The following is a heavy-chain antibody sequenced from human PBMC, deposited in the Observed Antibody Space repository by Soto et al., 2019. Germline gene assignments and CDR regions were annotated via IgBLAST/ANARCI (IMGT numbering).Heavy chain of an antibody. CDR2: IYSGGST. V-gene: IGHV3-53*01. Sequence: LSLTCAASGFTVSSNYMSWVRQAPGKGLEWVSVIYSGGSTYYTDSVKGRFTISRDNSKNTLYLQMNSLRAEDTAVYYCAREGNRDYGGNSGSYMDVWGKGTTVTVSS. CDR3: AREGNRDYGGNSGSYMDV. CDR1: GFTVSSNY. J-gene: IGHJ6*03. D-gene: IGHD4-17*01.